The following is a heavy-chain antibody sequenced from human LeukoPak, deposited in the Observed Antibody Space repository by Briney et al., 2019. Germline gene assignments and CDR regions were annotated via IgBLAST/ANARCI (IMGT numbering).Heavy chain of an antibody. CDR3: ARHGVVDTSRKYYFDY. V-gene: IGHV4-59*08. CDR2: IYYSGST. CDR1: GGSTGTYY. D-gene: IGHD5-18*01. Sequence: PSETLSLTCSVSGGSTGTYYWSWIRQPPGKGPEWIGYIYYSGSTSYNPSLKSRVTISVDTSKNQFSLELSSVTAADTAVYYCARHGVVDTSRKYYFDYWGQGTLVTVSS. J-gene: IGHJ4*02.